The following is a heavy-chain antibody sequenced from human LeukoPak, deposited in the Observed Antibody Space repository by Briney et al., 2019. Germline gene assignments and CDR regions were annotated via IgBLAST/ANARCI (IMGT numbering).Heavy chain of an antibody. CDR1: GFTFRSYA. Sequence: GGSLRLSYAASGFTFRSYAMSWVRQAPGKGLEWVSVISGSGDSTDYADSVKGRFSISRDNSKNTLYLQMNSLRAEDTAVYYCTKSVRSIWWGGAYYFDYWGQGALVTVSS. D-gene: IGHD6-13*01. CDR3: TKSVRSIWWGGAYYFDY. CDR2: ISGSGDST. J-gene: IGHJ4*02. V-gene: IGHV3-23*01.